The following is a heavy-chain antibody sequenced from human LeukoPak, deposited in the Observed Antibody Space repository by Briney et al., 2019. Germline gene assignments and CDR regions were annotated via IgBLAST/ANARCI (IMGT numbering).Heavy chain of an antibody. CDR2: IIPIFGTA. CDR3: ARSPGSSSWGLGYYYGMDV. Sequence: ASVKVSCKASGGTFSSYAISWVRQAPGQGLEWMGGIIPIFGTANYAQKFQGSVTITADESTSTAYMELSSLRSEDTAVYYCARSPGSSSWGLGYYYGMDVWGQGTTVTVSS. D-gene: IGHD6-13*01. CDR1: GGTFSSYA. J-gene: IGHJ6*02. V-gene: IGHV1-69*13.